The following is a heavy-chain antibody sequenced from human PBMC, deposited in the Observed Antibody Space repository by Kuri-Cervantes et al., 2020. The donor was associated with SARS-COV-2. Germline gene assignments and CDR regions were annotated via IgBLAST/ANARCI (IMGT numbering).Heavy chain of an antibody. Sequence: GESLKSSCAASGFPFTSYSMNWVRQAPGKGLQWVSSISSSSSYIYYADSVKGRFTISRDNAKNSLYLQMNSLRPEDTAVYYCARDQSGSYYFGYFDYWGQGTLVTVSS. CDR3: ARDQSGSYYFGYFDY. CDR2: ISSSSSYI. D-gene: IGHD1-26*01. J-gene: IGHJ4*02. V-gene: IGHV3-21*01. CDR1: GFPFTSYS.